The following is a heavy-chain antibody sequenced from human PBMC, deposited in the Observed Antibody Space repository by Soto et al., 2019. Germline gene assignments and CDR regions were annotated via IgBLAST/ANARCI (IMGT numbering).Heavy chain of an antibody. CDR1: GYTFTAYY. V-gene: IGHV1-2*02. D-gene: IGHD3-22*01. J-gene: IGHJ3*02. CDR3: ARARLPAYYDSGGSYASDI. CDR2: INPNSGGS. Sequence: ASVKVSCKASGYTFTAYYMHWVRQAPGQGLEWMGWINPNSGGSSYAQKFQDRVTMTRDTSISTAYMELSSLRSDDTAVYYCARARLPAYYDSGGSYASDIWGQGTMVTVSS.